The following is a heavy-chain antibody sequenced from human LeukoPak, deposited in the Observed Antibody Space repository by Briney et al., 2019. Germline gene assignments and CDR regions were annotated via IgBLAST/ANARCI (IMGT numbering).Heavy chain of an antibody. Sequence: ASVKVSCTASGYTFTSYGISWVRQAPGQGLEWMGWISAYNGNTNYAQKLQGRVTMTTDTSTSTAYMELRSLRSDDTAVYYCARAPRYDFWSGYYTDFDYWGQGTLVTVSS. CDR3: ARAPRYDFWSGYYTDFDY. D-gene: IGHD3-3*01. V-gene: IGHV1-18*01. CDR2: ISAYNGNT. CDR1: GYTFTSYG. J-gene: IGHJ4*02.